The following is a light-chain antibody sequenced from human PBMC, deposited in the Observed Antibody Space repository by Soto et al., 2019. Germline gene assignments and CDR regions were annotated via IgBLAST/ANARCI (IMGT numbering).Light chain of an antibody. CDR2: GAS. Sequence: EIVMTQSPATLSVSPGERATLSCRASQSVSSNLAWYQQKPGQAPRLLIYGASTRATGIPARFSGSGSGTEFTLTVSSLQSEDFVVYYCQQYNNWPLTFGGGTKVE. CDR3: QQYNNWPLT. V-gene: IGKV3-15*01. CDR1: QSVSSN. J-gene: IGKJ4*01.